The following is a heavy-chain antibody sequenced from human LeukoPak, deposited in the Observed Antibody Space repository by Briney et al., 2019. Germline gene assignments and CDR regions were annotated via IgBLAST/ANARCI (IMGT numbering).Heavy chain of an antibody. CDR1: GFTFSSYA. Sequence: GGSLRLSCAASGFTFSSYAMHWVRQAPGKGLERVAVISYDGSNKYYADSVKGRFTISRDNSKKTLYLQMNSLRAEDTAVYYCASIAAAGTGFDPWGQGTLVTVSS. CDR2: ISYDGSNK. CDR3: ASIAAAGTGFDP. D-gene: IGHD6-13*01. J-gene: IGHJ5*02. V-gene: IGHV3-30-3*01.